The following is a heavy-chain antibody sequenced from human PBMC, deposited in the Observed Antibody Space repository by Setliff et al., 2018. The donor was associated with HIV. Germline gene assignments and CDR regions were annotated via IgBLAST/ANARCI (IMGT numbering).Heavy chain of an antibody. J-gene: IGHJ4*02. Sequence: SETLSLTCAVSGGSISSSDWWSWVRQPPGKGLEWIGEINHSGSTNYNPSLKSRATISVDKSKKQFSLKVTSVTAADTAVYYCARGRLRYLANDYWGQGALVTVSS. D-gene: IGHD3-9*01. CDR1: GGSISSSDW. CDR2: INHSGST. V-gene: IGHV4-4*02. CDR3: ARGRLRYLANDY.